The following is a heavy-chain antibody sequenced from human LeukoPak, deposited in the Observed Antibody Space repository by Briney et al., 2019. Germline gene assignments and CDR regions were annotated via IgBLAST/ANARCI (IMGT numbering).Heavy chain of an antibody. V-gene: IGHV4-4*02. CDR3: ARVYKYCSGTSCYRFDP. D-gene: IGHD2-2*01. CDR1: GGSITRSNW. Sequence: SDTLSLTCALSGGSITRSNWWSRVRHPPGKGLEWMGEIDHSGSTKYNPSVKSRDTISVDKSKNQFSLKLTSVTAEDTAVYYCARVYKYCSGTSCYRFDPWGQGTLVTVSS. CDR2: IDHSGST. J-gene: IGHJ5*02.